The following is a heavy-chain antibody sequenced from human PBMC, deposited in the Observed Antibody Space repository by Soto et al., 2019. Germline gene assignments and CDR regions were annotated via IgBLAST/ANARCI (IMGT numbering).Heavy chain of an antibody. CDR2: ISPYNDNT. D-gene: IGHD1-26*01. Sequence: QVQLVQSGAEVKKPGASVKVSCKASDYTFTSYGINWVRQALGQGLEWMGWISPYNDNTQYAQRFQGRVTLNTDTSTNEAYMELRSLSSDDTAVYYCARGMWELPIDYWGQGTLVTVSS. V-gene: IGHV1-18*01. J-gene: IGHJ4*02. CDR3: ARGMWELPIDY. CDR1: DYTFTSYG.